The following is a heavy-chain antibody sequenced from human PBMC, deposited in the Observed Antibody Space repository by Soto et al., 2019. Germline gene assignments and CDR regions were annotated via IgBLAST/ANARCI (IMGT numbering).Heavy chain of an antibody. Sequence: QVQLVQSGAEVKKPGSSVKVSCKASGGTFSSYAISWVRQAPGQGLEWMGGIIPIFGTANYAQKLQGRVTITADESTSTAYMELSSLRSEDTAVYYCARDIVLVPAAPWNWFDPWGQGTLVTVSS. CDR2: IIPIFGTA. D-gene: IGHD2-2*01. CDR1: GGTFSSYA. CDR3: ARDIVLVPAAPWNWFDP. J-gene: IGHJ5*02. V-gene: IGHV1-69*12.